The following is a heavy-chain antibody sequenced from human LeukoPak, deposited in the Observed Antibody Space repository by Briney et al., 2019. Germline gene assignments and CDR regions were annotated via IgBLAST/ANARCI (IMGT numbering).Heavy chain of an antibody. CDR2: ISSSSSYI. CDR1: GFTFSSYS. J-gene: IGHJ5*02. CDR3: ARGSSNIAARNNWFDP. D-gene: IGHD6-6*01. V-gene: IGHV3-21*01. Sequence: GGSLRLSCAVSGFTFSSYSMNWVRQAPGKGLEWVSSISSSSSYIDYADSVKGRLTISRDNAKNSLYLQMNRLRAEDTAMYYCARGSSNIAARNNWFDPWGQGTLVTVSS.